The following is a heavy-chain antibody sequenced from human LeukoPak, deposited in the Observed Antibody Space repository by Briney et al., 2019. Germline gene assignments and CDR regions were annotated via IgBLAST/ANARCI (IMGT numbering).Heavy chain of an antibody. CDR3: ASPWDYGGYGMDV. V-gene: IGHV4-39*01. D-gene: IGHD4-23*01. J-gene: IGHJ6*02. CDR1: GGSISSSNYY. Sequence: SEPLSLTCTVSGGSISSSNYYWGWIRQPPGQGLEWIGSIYYSGSTFYNPSLKSRVTISVDTSKNQFSLKLSSVTAADTAVYYCASPWDYGGYGMDVWGQGTTVTVSS. CDR2: IYYSGST.